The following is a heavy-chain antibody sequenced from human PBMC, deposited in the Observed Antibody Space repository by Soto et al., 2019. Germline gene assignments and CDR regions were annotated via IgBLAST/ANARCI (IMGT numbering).Heavy chain of an antibody. CDR3: ARGERSIEFCLTY. J-gene: IGHJ4*02. Sequence: VQLVQSGAEVKKPGSSVKVSCKTSGGTFSSHAVSWVRQAPGQGLEWMGRIIPIFRATNYAEKFQGRVSITAEESTNTVYLELSNLRSEDTATYFCARGERSIEFCLTYWGQGTLVTVSS. CDR1: GGTFSSHA. V-gene: IGHV1-69*15. CDR2: IIPIFRAT. D-gene: IGHD3-9*01.